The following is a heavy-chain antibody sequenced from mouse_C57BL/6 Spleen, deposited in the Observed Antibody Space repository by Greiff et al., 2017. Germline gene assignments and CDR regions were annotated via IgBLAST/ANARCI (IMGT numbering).Heavy chain of an antibody. V-gene: IGHV5-9-1*02. CDR2: ISSGGDYI. J-gene: IGHJ1*03. CDR1: GFTFSSYA. Sequence: EVQRVESGEGLVKPGGSLKLSCAASGFTFSSYAMSWVRQTPEKRLEWVAYISSGGDYIYYADTVKGRFTISRDNARNTLYLQMSSLKSEDTAMYYCTRVPYYYGSSYGYFDVWGTGTTVTVSS. CDR3: TRVPYYYGSSYGYFDV. D-gene: IGHD1-1*01.